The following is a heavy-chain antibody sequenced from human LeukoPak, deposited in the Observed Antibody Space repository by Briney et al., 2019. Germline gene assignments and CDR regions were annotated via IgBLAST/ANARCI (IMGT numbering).Heavy chain of an antibody. J-gene: IGHJ4*02. Sequence: SGPTLVNPTQTLTLTCSFSGFSLSTTGVGVGWIRQPPGKALEWLALIYWNDDKRYSPSLKSRLTITKDTSKNQVVLTMTNMDLVDTATYYCAHSITVAPHFGYWGQGTLVTVSS. V-gene: IGHV2-5*01. CDR1: GFSLSTTGVG. D-gene: IGHD6-19*01. CDR2: IYWNDDK. CDR3: AHSITVAPHFGY.